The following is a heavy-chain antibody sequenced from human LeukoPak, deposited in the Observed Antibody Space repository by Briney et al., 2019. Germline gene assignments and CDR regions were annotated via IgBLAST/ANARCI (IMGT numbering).Heavy chain of an antibody. CDR1: GGSISSYY. Sequence: SETLSLTCTVSGGSISSYYWSWIRQPAGKGLEWIGRIYTSGSTNYNPSLKSRVTMSVDTSKNQFSLKLSSVTAADTAVYYCARDLVIVVVPAAIETNCFDPWGQGTLVTVSS. D-gene: IGHD2-2*03. CDR3: ARDLVIVVVPAAIETNCFDP. J-gene: IGHJ5*02. V-gene: IGHV4-4*07. CDR2: IYTSGST.